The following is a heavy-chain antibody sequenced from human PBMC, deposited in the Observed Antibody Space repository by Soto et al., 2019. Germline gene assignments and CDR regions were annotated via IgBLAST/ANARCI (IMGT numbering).Heavy chain of an antibody. CDR2: LYDLDGT. CDR1: GFTVSGKKY. V-gene: IGHV3-53*01. D-gene: IGHD3-16*01. Sequence: GGSLRLSCEAFGFTVSGKKYVAWVRQAPGKGLEWVSALYDLDGTYYADSVKGRFTTSSDSSRTTVYLQMNSLRPDDTAVYYCARGHNLGGSTFDIWGQGTSVTVSS. J-gene: IGHJ3*02. CDR3: ARGHNLGGSTFDI.